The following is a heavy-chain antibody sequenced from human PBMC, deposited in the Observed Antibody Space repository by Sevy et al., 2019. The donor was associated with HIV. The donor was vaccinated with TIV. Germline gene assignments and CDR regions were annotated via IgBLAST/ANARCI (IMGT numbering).Heavy chain of an antibody. CDR1: GSTFSGHH. D-gene: IGHD2-8*01. Sequence: ASVKVASKVSGSTFSGHHMHWVRQAPGQGLEWMGCINPKSGGTNYAQKYQGRVTVTRDTSITTVYMELNRLRSDDTAVYYCARHTNFYFDYWGQGTLVTVSS. V-gene: IGHV1-2*02. CDR2: INPKSGGT. CDR3: ARHTNFYFDY. J-gene: IGHJ4*02.